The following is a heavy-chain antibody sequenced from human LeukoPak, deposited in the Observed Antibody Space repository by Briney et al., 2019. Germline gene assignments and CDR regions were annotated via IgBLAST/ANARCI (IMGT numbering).Heavy chain of an antibody. Sequence: RPGGSLRLSCAASGFTFSSYPMSWVRQAPEKGLEWVSYISSSGSTIYYADSVKGRFTISRDNAKNSLYLQMNSLRAEDTAVYYCAELGITMIGGVWGKGTTVTISS. J-gene: IGHJ6*04. V-gene: IGHV3-48*04. CDR3: AELGITMIGGV. D-gene: IGHD3-10*02. CDR1: GFTFSSYP. CDR2: ISSSGSTI.